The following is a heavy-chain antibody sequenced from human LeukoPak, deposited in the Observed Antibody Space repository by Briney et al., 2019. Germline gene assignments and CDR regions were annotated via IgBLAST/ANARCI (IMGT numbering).Heavy chain of an antibody. V-gene: IGHV1-2*02. CDR3: ARGVGSSWFAD. CDR1: GYTFTANY. Sequence: ASVEVSCKASGYTFTANYIHWVRQAPGQGLEWMGWINPNSAATSYAQNFEGRVTMTRDTSMTTHYMELSRLTSDDTAVYYCARGVGSSWFADWGQGTLVTVSS. J-gene: IGHJ5*02. CDR2: INPNSAAT. D-gene: IGHD6-13*01.